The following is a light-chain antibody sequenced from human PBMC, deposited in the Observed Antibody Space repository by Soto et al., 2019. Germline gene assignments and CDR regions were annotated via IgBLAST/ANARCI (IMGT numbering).Light chain of an antibody. J-gene: IGKJ4*01. Sequence: EIVMTQSPATLSVSPGEGATLSCKASQNVYNNLAWYQQRPGQPPRLLIYDASTRATGISARFSGSGYGTEFTLTISRLQSEDFAVYFCQQCRNWPLTFGGGTKVEI. V-gene: IGKV3-15*01. CDR1: QNVYNN. CDR3: QQCRNWPLT. CDR2: DAS.